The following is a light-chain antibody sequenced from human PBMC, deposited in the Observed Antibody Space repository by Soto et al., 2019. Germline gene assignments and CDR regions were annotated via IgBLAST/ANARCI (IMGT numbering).Light chain of an antibody. J-gene: IGKJ4*01. V-gene: IGKV3-20*01. CDR3: HQYAVSPLT. Sequence: EIVLTQSPGSLSLSPGERATLSCRASQSVGSYLAWYQQKPGQAPRLLIYGASSRATGIPDTFSGSGSMTDFTLTINRVEPEDFAVYYCHQYAVSPLTFGGGTTVEIK. CDR1: QSVGSY. CDR2: GAS.